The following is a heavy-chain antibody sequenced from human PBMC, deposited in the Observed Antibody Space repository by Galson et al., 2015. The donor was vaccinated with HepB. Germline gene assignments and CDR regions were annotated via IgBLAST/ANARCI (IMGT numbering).Heavy chain of an antibody. Sequence: ETLSLTCAVSGGSITNTEWWSWVRQSPEKGLEWIGEIYHGGSTDYNPSLKSRVTISVDKSKNQFSLKLSSVTAADTAVYYCARGHYGWRWFDPWGQGTLVTVSS. V-gene: IGHV4-4*02. CDR1: GGSITNTEW. D-gene: IGHD3-10*01. J-gene: IGHJ5*02. CDR2: IYHGGST. CDR3: ARGHYGWRWFDP.